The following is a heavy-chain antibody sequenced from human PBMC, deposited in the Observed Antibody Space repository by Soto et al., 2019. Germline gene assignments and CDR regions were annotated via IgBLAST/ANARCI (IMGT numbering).Heavy chain of an antibody. CDR2: IIPIFGSA. J-gene: IGHJ4*02. V-gene: IGHV1-69*13. D-gene: IGHD6-13*01. CDR3: ARDSRLAAAATALDY. Sequence: SVKVSCKDSGGTFSSYAISWVRQAPVQGLEWMGGIIPIFGSANYAQKFQGRVTITADESTSTAYMELSSLRSEDTAVYYCARDSRLAAAATALDYWGQGTLVTVSS. CDR1: GGTFSSYA.